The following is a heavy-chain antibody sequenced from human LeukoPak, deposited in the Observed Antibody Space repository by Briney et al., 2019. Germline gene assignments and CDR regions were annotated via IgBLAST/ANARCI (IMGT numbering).Heavy chain of an antibody. CDR2: INPNSGGT. D-gene: IGHD5-18*01. CDR3: ARGAWIQGPHDY. Sequence: ASVKVSCKTSGYTFTGQYLHWVRQAPGQGLEWMGWINPNSGGTKSAQKFQGRVIMTRDTSISTAYMELRSLSSDDTAVYYCARGAWIQGPHDYWGQGTLVTVSS. CDR1: GYTFTGQY. V-gene: IGHV1-2*02. J-gene: IGHJ4*02.